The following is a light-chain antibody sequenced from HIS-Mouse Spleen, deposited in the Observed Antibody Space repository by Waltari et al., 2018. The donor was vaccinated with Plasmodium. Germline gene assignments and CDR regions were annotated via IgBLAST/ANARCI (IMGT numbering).Light chain of an antibody. CDR3: QQYNNWPPT. J-gene: IGKJ1*01. V-gene: IGKV3-15*01. Sequence: EIVMTQSPATLSVSPGERATLSCRASQSVSSNLPWYQQKPGQAPRLLIYGASTRATGIPARFSVSGSGTEFTLTISSMQSEDFAVYYCQQYNNWPPTFGQGTKVEIK. CDR1: QSVSSN. CDR2: GAS.